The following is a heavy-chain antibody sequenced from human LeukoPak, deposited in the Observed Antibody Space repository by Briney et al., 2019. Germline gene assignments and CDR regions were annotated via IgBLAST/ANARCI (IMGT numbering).Heavy chain of an antibody. J-gene: IGHJ3*02. D-gene: IGHD5-18*01. Sequence: PSETLSLTCTVSGGSISSYYWSWIRQPPGKGLEWIGFIYYSGSTNYNPSLKSRVTISIDTSKNQFSLKLSSVTAADTAVYYCARPNWGYSYGYDAVDIWGQGTMVTVSS. CDR1: GGSISSYY. V-gene: IGHV4-59*08. CDR2: IYYSGST. CDR3: ARPNWGYSYGYDAVDI.